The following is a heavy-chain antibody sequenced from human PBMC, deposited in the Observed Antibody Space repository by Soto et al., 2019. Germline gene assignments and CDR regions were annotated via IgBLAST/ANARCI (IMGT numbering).Heavy chain of an antibody. D-gene: IGHD3-16*01. CDR2: IIPILGIA. V-gene: IGHV1-69*02. CDR3: AKEMRGRWLHLAEIDY. Sequence: GASVKVCWKACGGSFSSYTISWVRQAPRQGLEWMGRIIPILGIANYAQKFQGRVTITADKSTSTAYMELSSLRSEDTAVYYCAKEMRGRWLHLAEIDYLGQGTLVTVSS. J-gene: IGHJ4*02. CDR1: GGSFSSYT.